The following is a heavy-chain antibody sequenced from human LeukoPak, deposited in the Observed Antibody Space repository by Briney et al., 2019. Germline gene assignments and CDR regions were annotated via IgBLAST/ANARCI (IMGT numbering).Heavy chain of an antibody. V-gene: IGHV1-69*05. Sequence: GASVKVSCKASGGTFSSYAISWVRQAPGQGLEWMGGIIPIFGTANYAQKFQGRVTITTDESTSTAYMELSSLRSDDTAIYFCARSDLGTITAGPFNYWGQGTLVAVSS. CDR2: IIPIFGTA. CDR1: GGTFSSYA. J-gene: IGHJ4*02. D-gene: IGHD5-24*01. CDR3: ARSDLGTITAGPFNY.